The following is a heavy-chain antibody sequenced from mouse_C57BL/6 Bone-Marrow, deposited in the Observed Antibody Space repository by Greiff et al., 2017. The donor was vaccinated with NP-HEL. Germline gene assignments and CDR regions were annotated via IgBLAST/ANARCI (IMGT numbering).Heavy chain of an antibody. V-gene: IGHV1-55*01. J-gene: IGHJ2*01. Sequence: QVQLQQPGAELVKPGASVKMSCKASDYTFTSYWITWVKQRPGQGLAWIGDIYPGSGSTTYNEKFKSKATLTVDTSSSTAYMQLSSLTSEDSAVYYCASPYDGYPFDYWGQGTTLTVSS. CDR3: ASPYDGYPFDY. D-gene: IGHD2-3*01. CDR1: DYTFTSYW. CDR2: IYPGSGST.